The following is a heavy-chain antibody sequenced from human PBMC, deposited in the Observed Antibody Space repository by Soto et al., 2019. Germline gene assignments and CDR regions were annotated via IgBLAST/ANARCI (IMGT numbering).Heavy chain of an antibody. V-gene: IGHV3-33*01. Sequence: QVQLVESGGGVVQPGRSLRLSCAASGFTFSSYGMHWVRQAPGKGLEWVAVIWYDGSNKYYADSVKGRFTISRDNSKNTLYLQRNSLRAEDTAVYYCSRDKGYGSGCYSFDYWGQGSLVTVSS. J-gene: IGHJ4*02. CDR3: SRDKGYGSGCYSFDY. CDR1: GFTFSSYG. D-gene: IGHD3-10*01. CDR2: IWYDGSNK.